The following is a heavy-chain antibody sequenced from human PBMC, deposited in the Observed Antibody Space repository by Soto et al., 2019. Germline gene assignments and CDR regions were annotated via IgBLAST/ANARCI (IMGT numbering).Heavy chain of an antibody. J-gene: IGHJ4*02. CDR1: GFTFSGYA. D-gene: IGHD1-26*01. CDR2: ISGSGGST. V-gene: IGHV3-23*01. Sequence: PGGSLRLSCAASGFTFSGYAMSWVRQAPGKGLEWVSTISGSGGSTYYADSVKGRFTVSRDNSKNTLYVQMDNLRADDTAVYYCGRDNTWELPHQDDCWGQGTLVTGSS. CDR3: GRDNTWELPHQDDC.